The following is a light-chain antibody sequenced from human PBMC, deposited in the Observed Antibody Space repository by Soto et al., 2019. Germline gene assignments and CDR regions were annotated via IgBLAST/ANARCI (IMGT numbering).Light chain of an antibody. Sequence: DIQMTQSPSTLSASVGDRVTITCRASQNINNWLAWYQHKPGKAPKILIYDASTLESGVPSRFSGSGSGTEFTLTISSLQPDDFATYYCQQYNLAFGHSPKVDI. CDR3: QQYNLA. J-gene: IGKJ1*01. CDR1: QNINNW. V-gene: IGKV1-5*01. CDR2: DAS.